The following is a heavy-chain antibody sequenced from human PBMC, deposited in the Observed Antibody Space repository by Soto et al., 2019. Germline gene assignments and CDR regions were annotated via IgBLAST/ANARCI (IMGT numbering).Heavy chain of an antibody. CDR2: INPSGGST. CDR3: ARDPSNYYGSGTYLDY. V-gene: IGHV1-46*01. D-gene: IGHD3-10*01. J-gene: IGHJ4*02. Sequence: GASVKVSCKASGYTFTSYYMHWVRQAPGQGLEWMGIINPSGGSTSYAQKFQGRVTMTRDTSTSTVYMELSSLRSEDTAVYYCARDPSNYYGSGTYLDYCRQGTLVTVSS. CDR1: GYTFTSYY.